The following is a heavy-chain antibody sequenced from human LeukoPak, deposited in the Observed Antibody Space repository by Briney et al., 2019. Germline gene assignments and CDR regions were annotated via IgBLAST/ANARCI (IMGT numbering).Heavy chain of an antibody. V-gene: IGHV4-38-2*02. Sequence: SETLSLTCTVSGYSISSGYYWGWIRQPPGKGLESIGSIYYSGSTYYNPSLKSRVTISVDTSKNQFSLNLSSVTAADTAVYYCASLPWGVRGVIIQDFDYWGQGTLVTVSS. D-gene: IGHD3-10*01. CDR3: ASLPWGVRGVIIQDFDY. CDR2: IYYSGST. CDR1: GYSISSGYY. J-gene: IGHJ4*02.